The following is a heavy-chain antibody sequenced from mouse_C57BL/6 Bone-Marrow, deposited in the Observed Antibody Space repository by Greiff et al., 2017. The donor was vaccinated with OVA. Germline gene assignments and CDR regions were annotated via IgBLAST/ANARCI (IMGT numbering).Heavy chain of an antibody. CDR1: GYTFTDYE. V-gene: IGHV1-15*01. CDR3: TRSPYDYGYAMDY. Sequence: VQLQQSGAELVRPGASVTLSCKASGYTFTDYEMHWVKQTPVHGLEWIGAIDPETGGTAYNQKFKGKAILTADKSSSTAYMELRSLTSEDSAVYYCTRSPYDYGYAMDYWGQGTSVTVSS. CDR2: IDPETGGT. J-gene: IGHJ4*01. D-gene: IGHD2-4*01.